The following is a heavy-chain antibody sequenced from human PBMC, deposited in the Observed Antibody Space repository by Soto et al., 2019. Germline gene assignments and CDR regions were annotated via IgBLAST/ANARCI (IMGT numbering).Heavy chain of an antibody. Sequence: GASVKVSCKASGYTFTGYYMHWVRQAPGQGLEWMGWINPNSGGTNYAQKFQGRVTMTRDTSISTAYMELSRLRSDDTAVYYCARDPYGSGSYLRYWGQGTLVTVSS. D-gene: IGHD3-10*01. CDR1: GYTFTGYY. J-gene: IGHJ4*02. CDR3: ARDPYGSGSYLRY. V-gene: IGHV1-2*02. CDR2: INPNSGGT.